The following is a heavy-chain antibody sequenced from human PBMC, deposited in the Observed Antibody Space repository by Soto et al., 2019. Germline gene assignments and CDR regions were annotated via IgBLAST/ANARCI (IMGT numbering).Heavy chain of an antibody. J-gene: IGHJ5*02. V-gene: IGHV5-51*01. CDR3: ARHVDFWSGFYNWFDP. D-gene: IGHD3-3*01. CDR1: GYNFTSYW. Sequence: GESLKISCKGSGYNFTSYWIGWVRQKPGEGLEWMVIIYPDDSDTRYSPSFQGQVTISADKSINTAYLQWSSLKASDTAIYYCARHVDFWSGFYNWFDPWGQGTLVTVSS. CDR2: IYPDDSDT.